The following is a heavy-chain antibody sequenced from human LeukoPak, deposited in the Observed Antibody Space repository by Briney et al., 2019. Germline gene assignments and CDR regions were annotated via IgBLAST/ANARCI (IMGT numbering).Heavy chain of an antibody. CDR3: ARLKLGYWYFDL. J-gene: IGHJ2*01. Sequence: PGGSLRLSCAASGFTFSDYYMSWIRQVPGKGLEWVSYIGLTDTTVYYADSLKGRFAISRDNAKNSLYLHTHSLRAEDAAIYYCARLKLGYWYFDLWGRSTLLTVSS. V-gene: IGHV3-11*01. CDR2: IGLTDTTV. D-gene: IGHD7-27*01. CDR1: GFTFSDYY.